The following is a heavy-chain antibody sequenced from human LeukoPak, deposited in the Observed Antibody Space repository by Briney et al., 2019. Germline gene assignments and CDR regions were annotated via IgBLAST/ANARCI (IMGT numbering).Heavy chain of an antibody. D-gene: IGHD2-2*01. CDR2: IYYSGST. J-gene: IGHJ4*02. Sequence: MPSETLSLTCTVSGGSISSSIHYWGWIRQPPGKGLEWIGSIYYSGSTYYNPSLKSRVTISVDTSKSQFSLKLRSLTAADTAVYYCARLPDCSSTTCLNDRWGQGTLVTVSS. V-gene: IGHV4-39*01. CDR1: GGSISSSIHY. CDR3: ARLPDCSSTTCLNDR.